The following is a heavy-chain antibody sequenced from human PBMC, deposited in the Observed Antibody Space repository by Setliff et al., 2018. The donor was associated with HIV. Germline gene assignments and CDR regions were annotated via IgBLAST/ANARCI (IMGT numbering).Heavy chain of an antibody. D-gene: IGHD2-2*01. CDR2: IYHSGST. CDR3: ARLYCSRTTCYEYDP. J-gene: IGHJ5*02. V-gene: IGHV4-4*02. Sequence: SESLSLTCGVSGGSISSTNWWSWVRQPPGKGLEWIGEIYHSGSTRYNPSLKSRITISVDKSQNQFSLKLRSVTAADTAVYYCARLYCSRTTCYEYDPWGQGTLVTVSS. CDR1: GGSISSTNW.